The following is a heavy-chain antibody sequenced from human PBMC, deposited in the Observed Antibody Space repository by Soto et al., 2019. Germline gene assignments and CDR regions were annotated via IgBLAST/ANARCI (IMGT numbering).Heavy chain of an antibody. V-gene: IGHV3-23*04. CDR3: GKGDSGQGGSVY. CDR1: GFTFSNAW. CDR2: VSESGGIT. D-gene: IGHD3-10*01. J-gene: IGHJ4*02. Sequence: EVQLVESGGGLVKPGGSLRLSCAASGFTFSNAWMSWVRQAPGKGLEWVSGVSESGGITYYADSVKGRFTISRDNSKSMLYLQMNSLGVDDTAVYYCGKGDSGQGGSVYWGQGTLVTVSS.